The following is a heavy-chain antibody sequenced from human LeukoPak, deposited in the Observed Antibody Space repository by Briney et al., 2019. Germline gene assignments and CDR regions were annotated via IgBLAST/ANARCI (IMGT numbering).Heavy chain of an antibody. CDR3: ASRPAESTWFGVFDY. CDR2: IYDSETT. J-gene: IGHJ4*02. D-gene: IGHD3-10*01. CDR1: GDSMSNHY. Sequence: SETLSLTCTVSGDSMSNHYWSWIRQPPGKRLEWIGYIYDSETTNYSPSLKSRVTMSVDMSKSQFSLKLSSVTAADTALYYCASRPAESTWFGVFDYWSRGTLVTVSS. V-gene: IGHV4-59*11.